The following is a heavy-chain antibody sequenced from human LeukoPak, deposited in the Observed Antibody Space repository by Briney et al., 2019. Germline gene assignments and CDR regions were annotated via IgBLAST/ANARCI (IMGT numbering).Heavy chain of an antibody. Sequence: HPGGSLRLSCVASGFIFSDYDMHWVRQAPGKGLERVSHIGTGVDTHFSDSVKGRFAISRDNARNSLYLQINCLRAEDTAIYYCARDRRADYGRNNDAFDIWGHGTVVTVSS. V-gene: IGHV3-13*01. CDR2: IGTGVDT. J-gene: IGHJ3*02. CDR3: ARDRRADYGRNNDAFDI. CDR1: GFIFSDYD. D-gene: IGHD4-17*01.